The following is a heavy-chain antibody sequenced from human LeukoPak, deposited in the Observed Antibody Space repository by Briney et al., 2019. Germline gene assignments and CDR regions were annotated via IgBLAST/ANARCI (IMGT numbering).Heavy chain of an antibody. D-gene: IGHD1-14*01. CDR2: ITSSGGST. CDR3: ATDVTGGAISF. V-gene: IGHV3-23*01. CDR1: GFTFSTYA. J-gene: IGHJ4*02. Sequence: GGSLRLSCAASGFTFSTYAMSWVRQTPGKGLEWVSIITSSGGSTNYADSVKGRFTISRDNSKNTLYLQMNSLKPDDTAVYYCATDVTGGAISFWGQGALVTVSS.